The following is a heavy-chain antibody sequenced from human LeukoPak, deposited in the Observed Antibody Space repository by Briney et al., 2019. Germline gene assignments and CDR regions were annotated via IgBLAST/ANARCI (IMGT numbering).Heavy chain of an antibody. CDR1: GGSISSGSYY. CDR2: IHISGTT. D-gene: IGHD5/OR15-5a*01. J-gene: IGHJ1*01. Sequence: SETLSLTCTVSGGSISSGSYYWSWVRQPAGKGLEWIGRIHISGTTYYNPSLKSRFTMSIDTSKNQFSLKLSSVTAADTAVYYCATYSVTGAWAEYFLHWGQGTLVTVSS. CDR3: ATYSVTGAWAEYFLH. V-gene: IGHV4-61*02.